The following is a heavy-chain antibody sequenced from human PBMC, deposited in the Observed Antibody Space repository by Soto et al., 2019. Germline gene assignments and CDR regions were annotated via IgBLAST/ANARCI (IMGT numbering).Heavy chain of an antibody. J-gene: IGHJ6*02. CDR2: IKSKTDGGTT. V-gene: IGHV3-15*07. D-gene: IGHD3-9*01. Sequence: PGGSLRLSCAASGFTFSNAWMNWVRQAPGKGLEWVGHIKSKTDGGTTDYAAPVKGRFTISRDDSKNTLYLQMNSLKTEDTAVYYCTTDWVYYDILTGPDMVYGMDVWGQGTTVTVSS. CDR1: GFTFSNAW. CDR3: TTDWVYYDILTGPDMVYGMDV.